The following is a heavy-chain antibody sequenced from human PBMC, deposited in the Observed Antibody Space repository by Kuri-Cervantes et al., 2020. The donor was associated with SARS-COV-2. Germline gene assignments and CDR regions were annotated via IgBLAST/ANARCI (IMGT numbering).Heavy chain of an antibody. Sequence: ESLKISCAVYGESFSGYYLNWVRQSPGKGLEWIGEVNHRGSTNHNPSLKSRVSISVDTSKNQFSLKLSSVTAADTAGVYCAGTTKLVGATIFDYWGQGTLVTVSS. CDR3: AGTTKLVGATIFDY. D-gene: IGHD1-26*01. CDR1: GESFSGYY. CDR2: VNHRGST. V-gene: IGHV4-34*01. J-gene: IGHJ4*02.